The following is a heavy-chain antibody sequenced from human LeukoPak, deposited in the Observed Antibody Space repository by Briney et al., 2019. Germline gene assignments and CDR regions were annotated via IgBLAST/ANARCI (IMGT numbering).Heavy chain of an antibody. CDR3: ATSRFHLPAAITY. CDR2: IYTSGST. CDR1: GGSINSGSYY. V-gene: IGHV4-61*02. Sequence: PSETLSLTCTVSGGSINSGSYYWSWIRQPAGKGLEWIGRIYTSGSTNYNPSLKSRVTISVDSSKNQFSLKLSSVTAADTAVYYCATSRFHLPAAITYWGQGTLVTVSS. J-gene: IGHJ4*02. D-gene: IGHD2-2*01.